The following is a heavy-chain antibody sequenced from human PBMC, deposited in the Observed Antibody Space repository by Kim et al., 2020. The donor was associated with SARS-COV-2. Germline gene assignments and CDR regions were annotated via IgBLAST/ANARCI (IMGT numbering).Heavy chain of an antibody. J-gene: IGHJ5*02. Sequence: SVKVSCKASGDTFSSYAISWVRQAPGQGLEWMGGIIPIFDRTNYAQNFQGRVTITADESTSTAYMELSSLRSDDTAMYYCARGATVISHWSSPKPFDPWGQGTPVTVSS. CDR1: GDTFSSYA. D-gene: IGHD4-17*01. CDR3: ARGATVISHWSSPKPFDP. CDR2: IIPIFDRT. V-gene: IGHV1-69*13.